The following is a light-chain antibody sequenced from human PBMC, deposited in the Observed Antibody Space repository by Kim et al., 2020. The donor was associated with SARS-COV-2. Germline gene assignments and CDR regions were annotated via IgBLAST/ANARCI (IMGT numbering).Light chain of an antibody. Sequence: LSASGGDRVTITCRASQSVSSFLAWYQQKPGKAPNLLIYKASSLESGVPSRFSGSGSGTEFTLTISSLQPDDFATYYCQQYHSYSTFGQGTKLEI. CDR1: QSVSSF. CDR3: QQYHSYST. J-gene: IGKJ2*01. CDR2: KAS. V-gene: IGKV1-5*03.